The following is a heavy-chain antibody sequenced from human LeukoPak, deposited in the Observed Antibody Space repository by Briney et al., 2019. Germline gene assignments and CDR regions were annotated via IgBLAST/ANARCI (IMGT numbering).Heavy chain of an antibody. D-gene: IGHD2-15*01. V-gene: IGHV3-48*03. Sequence: GGSLRLSCATSGFTFSSYEMSWVRQAPGKGLEWVSYISSSASSIYYADSVKGRFTISRDNANNSLYLQMNSLRADDTAIYYCARGPRDPTEYCSRGTCSPTYDVWGQGTLVTVSS. CDR1: GFTFSSYE. CDR3: ARGPRDPTEYCSRGTCSPTYDV. CDR2: ISSSASSI. J-gene: IGHJ4*02.